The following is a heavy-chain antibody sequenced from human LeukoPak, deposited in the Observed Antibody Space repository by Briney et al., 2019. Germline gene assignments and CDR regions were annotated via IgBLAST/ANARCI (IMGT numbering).Heavy chain of an antibody. J-gene: IGHJ4*02. D-gene: IGHD5-18*01. CDR3: ARYDTAMVRGFDY. Sequence: GGPLRLSCAASGFTFSDYYMSWIPQAPGKGLEWVSYIRSSSSYTDYADSVKGRFTISRDNSKNTLYLQMSGLRAEDTAVYYCARYDTAMVRGFDYWGQGTLVTVSS. CDR2: IRSSSSYT. V-gene: IGHV3-11*03. CDR1: GFTFSDYY.